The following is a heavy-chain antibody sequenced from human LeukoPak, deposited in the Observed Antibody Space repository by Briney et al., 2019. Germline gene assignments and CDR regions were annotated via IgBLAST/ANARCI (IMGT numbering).Heavy chain of an antibody. CDR1: GFTFSSYW. J-gene: IGHJ3*02. CDR3: ARIKEYGFDI. V-gene: IGHV3-7*01. D-gene: IGHD3-10*01. CDR2: IKDDGSGK. Sequence: GGSLRLSCAASGFTFSSYWMSWVRQAPGKGPEWVANIKDDGSGKYYLDSVKGRFTISRDNAKNSLYLQMNSLRAEDTAVYSCARIKEYGFDIWGQGTMVTVSS.